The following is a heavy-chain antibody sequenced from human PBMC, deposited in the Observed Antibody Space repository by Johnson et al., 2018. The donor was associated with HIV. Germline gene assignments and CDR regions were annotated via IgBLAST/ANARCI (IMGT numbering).Heavy chain of an antibody. J-gene: IGHJ3*01. CDR3: ARSRWADDAFDG. CDR2: IDTEGSGT. D-gene: IGHD1-26*01. V-gene: IGHV3-74*03. CDR1: GFSFSTYW. Sequence: EVQLVESGGRLVQPGGSLRLSCAASGFSFSTYWMHWVRRVPGKGLVWVSRIDTEGSGTTYADSVQGPLTVSRDNAKNTVYLQMISLRAEDMAVYYCARSRWADDAFDGWGQGTMVTVSS.